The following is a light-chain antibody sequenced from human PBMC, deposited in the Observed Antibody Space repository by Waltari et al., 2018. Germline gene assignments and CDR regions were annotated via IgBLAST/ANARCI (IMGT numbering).Light chain of an antibody. CDR1: SSNIGNNA. J-gene: IGLJ3*02. Sequence: QSVLTQPPSVSEAPRQRGTISCSGSSSNIGNNAVNGYQQLPGKAPKLLIYYDDLLPSGVSDRFSGSKSGTSASLAISGLQSEDEADYYCAAWDDSLNGWVFGGGTKLTVL. CDR3: AAWDDSLNGWV. CDR2: YDD. V-gene: IGLV1-36*01.